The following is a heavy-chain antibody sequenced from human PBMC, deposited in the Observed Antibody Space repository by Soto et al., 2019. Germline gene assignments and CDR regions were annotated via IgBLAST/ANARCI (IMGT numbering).Heavy chain of an antibody. J-gene: IGHJ6*01. CDR1: GFPFSSHA. CDR2: ISYDGTNK. CDR3: ARDSNTYRDYYHGMDV. D-gene: IGHD3-10*02. Sequence: QVQLVESGVGVVQPGRSLRLSCAASGFPFSSHAMYWVRQAPGKGLEWVALISYDGTNKQYADSVKGRLTVSRDDSTNTLYLQMNSLRPEDTAVYHCARDSNTYRDYYHGMDVW. V-gene: IGHV3-30-3*01.